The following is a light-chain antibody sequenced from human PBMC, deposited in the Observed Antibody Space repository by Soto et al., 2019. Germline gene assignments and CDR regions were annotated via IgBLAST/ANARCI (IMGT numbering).Light chain of an antibody. CDR1: ESISRD. CDR2: GAS. CDR3: QQYKNWPPTT. Sequence: EILLTQSPATVSVSPGERVTLYRRASESISRDLAWYQHKPGQAPRLLMSGASFRATGIPARFSGSGSGTEFTLTIRSLQSEDFAVYYCQQYKNWPPTTFGQGTKVDIK. J-gene: IGKJ1*01. V-gene: IGKV3-15*01.